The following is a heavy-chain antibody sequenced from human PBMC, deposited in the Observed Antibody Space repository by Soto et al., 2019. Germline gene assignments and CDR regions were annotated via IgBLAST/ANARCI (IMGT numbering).Heavy chain of an antibody. D-gene: IGHD3-16*01. CDR2: IYYSGST. V-gene: IGHV4-39*01. Sequence: SETLSLTCTVSGGSISSSSYYWGWIRQPPGKGLEWIGSIYYSGSTYYNPSLKSRVTISVDTSKNQFSLKLSSVTAADTAVYYCARLPGGENYFDYWGQGTLVTVSS. CDR1: GGSISSSSYY. CDR3: ARLPGGENYFDY. J-gene: IGHJ4*02.